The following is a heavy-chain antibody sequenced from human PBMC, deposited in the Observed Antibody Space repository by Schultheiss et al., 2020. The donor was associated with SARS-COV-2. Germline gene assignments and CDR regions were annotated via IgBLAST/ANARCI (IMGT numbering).Heavy chain of an antibody. V-gene: IGHV3-21*06. CDR1: RFTFSTYT. CDR3: VRDRSWWTPYNCFDL. J-gene: IGHJ5*02. CDR2: ISSSSTYR. D-gene: IGHD2-15*01. Sequence: GGSLRLSCAASRFTFSTYTMNWVRQAPGKGLDWVSSISSSSTYRCYADSVKGRFTISRDNAKSSLFLQMNSLRAEDTAVYYCVRDRSWWTPYNCFDLWGRGTLVTVSS.